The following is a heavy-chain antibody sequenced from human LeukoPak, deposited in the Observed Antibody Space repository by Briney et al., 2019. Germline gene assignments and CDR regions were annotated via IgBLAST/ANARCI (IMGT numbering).Heavy chain of an antibody. J-gene: IGHJ4*02. CDR2: ISWNSGSI. V-gene: IGHV3-9*03. Sequence: GGSLRLSCAASGFTFSSYGMSWVRQAPGKGLEWVSGISWNSGSIGYADSVKGRFTISRDNAKNSLYLQMNSLRAEDMALYYCAKDRTYAADHPLFDYWGQGTLVTVSS. CDR3: AKDRTYAADHPLFDY. CDR1: GFTFSSYG. D-gene: IGHD2-15*01.